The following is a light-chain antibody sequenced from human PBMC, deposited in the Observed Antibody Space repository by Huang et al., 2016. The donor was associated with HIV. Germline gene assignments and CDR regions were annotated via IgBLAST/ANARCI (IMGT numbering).Light chain of an antibody. CDR2: AAS. CDR1: QDISNS. J-gene: IGKJ5*01. V-gene: IGKV1-NL1*01. Sequence: DIQMTQFPSSLSASVGDRVTITCRASQDISNSLDWYQQKPGKTPKLLLYAASRLKSGVPSRFSGSGSGTYYTLTISSLQPEDFATYYCQQYYSTPPITFGRGTRLEIK. CDR3: QQYYSTPPIT.